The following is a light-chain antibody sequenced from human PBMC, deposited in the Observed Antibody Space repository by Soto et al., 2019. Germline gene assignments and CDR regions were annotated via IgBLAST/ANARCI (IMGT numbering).Light chain of an antibody. CDR1: QSVSSN. J-gene: IGKJ1*01. V-gene: IGKV3-15*01. CDR2: GAS. Sequence: EIVMTQSRATLSVSPGERATLACRASQSVSSNLAWYQQKPGQAPRLLIYGASTRATGIPARFSGSGSGTEFTITISSLQSEDFAVYYCQQYNNWPPWTFGQGTKVEIK. CDR3: QQYNNWPPWT.